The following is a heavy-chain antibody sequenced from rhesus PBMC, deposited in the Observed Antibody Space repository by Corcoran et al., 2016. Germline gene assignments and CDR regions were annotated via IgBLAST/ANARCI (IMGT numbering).Heavy chain of an antibody. D-gene: IGHD6-31*01. CDR3: AREGRAAAGTERYFDL. Sequence: QVQLQESGPGLVKPSETLSLKCAVSGGAIRSSNWGGWIRQPPGKGLEWIGYISGSSGSPYYNPSLKSRVTISTDTSKNQFSLKLSSVTAADTAVYYCAREGRAAAGTERYFDLWGPGTPITISS. J-gene: IGHJ2*01. V-gene: IGHV4-65*01. CDR1: GGAIRSSNW. CDR2: ISGSSGSP.